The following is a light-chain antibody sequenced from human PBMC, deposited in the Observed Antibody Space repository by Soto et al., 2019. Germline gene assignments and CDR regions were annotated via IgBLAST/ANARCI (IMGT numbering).Light chain of an antibody. Sequence: EVVMTQSPGIVSVSPGERVTLSCTASQTVSTHLAWYQQKPGQAPKLLIYAASTRVTGVPARFSGSGSGTYFTLTISSLQSEDFGIYYCLQYNDWPVYTFGQGTKVDIK. CDR1: QTVSTH. CDR3: LQYNDWPVYT. J-gene: IGKJ2*01. V-gene: IGKV3-15*01. CDR2: AAS.